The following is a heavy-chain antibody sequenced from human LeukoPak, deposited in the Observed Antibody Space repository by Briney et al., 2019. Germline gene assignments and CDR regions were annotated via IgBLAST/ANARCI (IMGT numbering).Heavy chain of an antibody. CDR3: ARCGDGLPCDFDY. V-gene: IGHV3-11*04. Sequence: GVSLRLFCAASKFPFSDYYMSWMRQSPGKGLEWVSYISSISSTMYYADSVKGRFTIPRDNAKNSLYLQMNSLRAEDTAIYYCARCGDGLPCDFDYWGQGTLVTVSS. CDR1: KFPFSDYY. D-gene: IGHD3-10*01. J-gene: IGHJ4*02. CDR2: ISSISSTM.